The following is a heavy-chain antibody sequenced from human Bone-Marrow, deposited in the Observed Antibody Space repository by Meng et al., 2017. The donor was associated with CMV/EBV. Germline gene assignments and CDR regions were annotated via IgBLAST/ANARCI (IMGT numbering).Heavy chain of an antibody. CDR2: IIPILGIA. D-gene: IGHD2-21*01. CDR3: ARDREFYCGGDCYPSGGFDL. J-gene: IGHJ2*01. V-gene: IGHV1-69*10. Sequence: SVKVSCKASGGTFSSYAISWVRQAPGQGLEWMGGIIPILGIANYAQKFQGRVTITADKSTSTAYMELSSLRSEDTAVYYCARDREFYCGGDCYPSGGFDLWGRGTLVTVSS. CDR1: GGTFSSYA.